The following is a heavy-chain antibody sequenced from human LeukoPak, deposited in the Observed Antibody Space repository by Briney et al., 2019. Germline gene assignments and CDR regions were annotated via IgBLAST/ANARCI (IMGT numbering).Heavy chain of an antibody. CDR2: ISDDGNNK. D-gene: IGHD5-12*01. J-gene: IGHJ4*02. CDR3: ARSYRYSGWKYFDY. Sequence: GGSLRLSCAASGFTFNKYSFHWVRQAPGKGLEWVAVISDDGNNKYYVDSVKGRFTISRDNSKNTLYLQMNGLRTEDTAMYFCARSYRYSGWKYFDYWGQRTLVTVSS. V-gene: IGHV3-30-3*01. CDR1: GFTFNKYS.